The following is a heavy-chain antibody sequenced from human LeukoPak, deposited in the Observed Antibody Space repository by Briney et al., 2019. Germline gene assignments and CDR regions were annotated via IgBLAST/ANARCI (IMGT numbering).Heavy chain of an antibody. CDR2: ISSSSSFI. CDR3: ARGYSSSWYLD. V-gene: IGHV3-21*01. Sequence: AGGSLRLSCAASGFTFSSYWMSWVRQAPGKGLEFVSSISSSSSFIYYADSVKGRFTISRDNAKKSLSLQMNSLRADDTAVYYCARGYSSSWYLDWGQGTLVTVSS. D-gene: IGHD6-13*01. J-gene: IGHJ4*02. CDR1: GFTFSSYW.